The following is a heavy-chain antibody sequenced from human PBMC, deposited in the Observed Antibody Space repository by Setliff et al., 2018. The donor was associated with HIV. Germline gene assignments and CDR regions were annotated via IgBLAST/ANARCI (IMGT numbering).Heavy chain of an antibody. V-gene: IGHV4-59*01. CDR3: ARDRDSFGLYDY. Sequence: SETLSLTCSVSGGSIGSYYWTWIRQSPGEGLEWIGFIYESAYPEYNPSLRGRVTISSDTSTNQISLRLTSATAADTALYYCARDRDSFGLYDYWGQGILVTVSS. CDR1: GGSIGSYY. D-gene: IGHD3-3*01. CDR2: IYESAYP. J-gene: IGHJ4*02.